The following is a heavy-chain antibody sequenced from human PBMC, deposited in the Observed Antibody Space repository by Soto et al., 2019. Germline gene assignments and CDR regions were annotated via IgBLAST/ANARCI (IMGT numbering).Heavy chain of an antibody. CDR1: GYTLTELS. CDR2: FDPEDGET. V-gene: IGHV1-24*01. D-gene: IGHD3-9*01. Sequence: QVQLVQSGAEVKKPGASVKVSCKVSGYTLTELSMHWVRQAPGKGLEWMGGFDPEDGETIYAQKFQGRVTMTEDTSTDTAYMELISLRSEDTAVYYCATSSDILTGPGENGMDVWGQGTTVTVSS. J-gene: IGHJ6*02. CDR3: ATSSDILTGPGENGMDV.